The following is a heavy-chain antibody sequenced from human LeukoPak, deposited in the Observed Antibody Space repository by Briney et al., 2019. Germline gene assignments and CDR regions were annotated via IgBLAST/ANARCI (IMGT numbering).Heavy chain of an antibody. CDR1: GFTFSNYA. V-gene: IGHV3-23*01. D-gene: IGHD4-23*01. CDR2: ISGSGGST. CDR3: AKEDYAGNVHY. Sequence: PGGSLILSCAASGFTFSNYAMSRVRQAPGKGLEWVSAISGSGGSTYYADSVKGRFTISRDNSKNTLYLQMNSLRAEDTAVYYCAKEDYAGNVHYWGQGTLVTVSS. J-gene: IGHJ4*02.